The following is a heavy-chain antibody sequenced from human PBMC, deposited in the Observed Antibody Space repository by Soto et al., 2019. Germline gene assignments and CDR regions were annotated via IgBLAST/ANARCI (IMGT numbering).Heavy chain of an antibody. V-gene: IGHV1-46*02. CDR2: IHPSGGGT. CDR3: ARGGHIAVVTASFDS. J-gene: IGHJ4*02. CDR1: GYTFNTYY. Sequence: QVQLVQSGAEVRKPGASVKVSCKPSGYTFNTYYLHWLRQAPGQALEWMGVIHPSGGGTTYAQKFLGRVPVPRDTSTTTVFMELSSLRSDDTAVYYCARGGHIAVVTASFDSWGQGTLVTVSS. D-gene: IGHD2-21*02.